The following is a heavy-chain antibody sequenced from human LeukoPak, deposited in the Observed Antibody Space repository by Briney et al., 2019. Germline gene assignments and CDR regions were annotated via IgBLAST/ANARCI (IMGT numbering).Heavy chain of an antibody. CDR3: ARDLPYSSSWESIDY. J-gene: IGHJ4*02. V-gene: IGHV1-18*01. CDR1: GYTFTSYG. D-gene: IGHD6-13*01. CDR2: ISAYNGNT. Sequence: ASVKVSCKASGYTFTSYGISWVRQAPGQGLEGMGWISAYNGNTNYAQKIQGRVTMTTDTSTSTAYIELRSLRPDDTAVYYCARDLPYSSSWESIDYWGQGTLVTVSS.